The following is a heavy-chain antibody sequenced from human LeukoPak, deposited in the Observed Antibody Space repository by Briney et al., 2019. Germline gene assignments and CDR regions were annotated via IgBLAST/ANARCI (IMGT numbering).Heavy chain of an antibody. Sequence: PGGSLRLSCAASGFTFSSYEMNWVRQAPGKGLEWVSYISSSGSTIYYADSVKGRFTISRDNAKNSLYLQMNSLGAEDTAVYYCARMGYGGNSGAFDIWGQGTMVTVSS. CDR1: GFTFSSYE. V-gene: IGHV3-48*03. CDR3: ARMGYGGNSGAFDI. D-gene: IGHD4-23*01. J-gene: IGHJ3*02. CDR2: ISSSGSTI.